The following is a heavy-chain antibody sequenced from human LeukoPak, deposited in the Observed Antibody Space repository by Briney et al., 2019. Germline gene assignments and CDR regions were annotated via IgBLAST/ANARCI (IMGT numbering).Heavy chain of an antibody. CDR2: INHSGST. D-gene: IGHD6-19*01. Sequence: SETLSLTCAVYGGSFSGYYWSWIRQPPGKGLEWIGEINHSGSTYYNPSLKSRVTISVDTSKNQFSLKLSSVTAADTAVYYCARSLRGSGYDYWGQGTLVTVSS. CDR3: ARSLRGSGYDY. CDR1: GGSFSGYY. J-gene: IGHJ4*02. V-gene: IGHV4-34*01.